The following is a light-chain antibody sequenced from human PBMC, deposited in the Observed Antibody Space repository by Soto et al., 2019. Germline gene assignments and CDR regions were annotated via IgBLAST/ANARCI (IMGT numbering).Light chain of an antibody. J-gene: IGLJ1*01. Sequence: QAVVTQPASVSGSPGQSITISCTATSSDVSGYDYVSWYQQYPGKAPKLMIYEGSKRPSGISNRFSGSKSGNTASLTISGLQAEDEADYYCSSYTSSSTLYVFGTGTKLTVL. CDR3: SSYTSSSTLYV. CDR2: EGS. V-gene: IGLV2-14*01. CDR1: SSDVSGYDY.